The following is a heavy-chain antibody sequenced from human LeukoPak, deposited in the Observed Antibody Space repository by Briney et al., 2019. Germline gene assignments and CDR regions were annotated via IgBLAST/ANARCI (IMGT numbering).Heavy chain of an antibody. Sequence: GASVKVSCKASGYTFTGYYMHWVRQAPGQGLEWMGWINPNSGGTNYAQKFQGRVTMTRDTSISTAYMELSRLRSDDTAVYYCARDGAKDYGGNSDYWGQGTLVTVSS. V-gene: IGHV1-2*02. CDR1: GYTFTGYY. J-gene: IGHJ4*02. CDR3: ARDGAKDYGGNSDY. CDR2: INPNSGGT. D-gene: IGHD4-23*01.